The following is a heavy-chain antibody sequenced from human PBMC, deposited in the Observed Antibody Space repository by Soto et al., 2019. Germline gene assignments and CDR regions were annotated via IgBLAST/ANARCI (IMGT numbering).Heavy chain of an antibody. J-gene: IGHJ5*02. V-gene: IGHV1-58*01. CDR2: IVVGSGNT. CDR1: GFTFTSSA. Sequence: SVKVSCKASGFTFTSSAVQWVRQARGQRLEWIGWIVVGSGNTNYAQKFQERVTITRDMSTSTAYMELSSLRSEDTAVYYCAALLYYSDSSGPTDNWFDPWGQGTLVTVSS. CDR3: AALLYYSDSSGPTDNWFDP. D-gene: IGHD3-22*01.